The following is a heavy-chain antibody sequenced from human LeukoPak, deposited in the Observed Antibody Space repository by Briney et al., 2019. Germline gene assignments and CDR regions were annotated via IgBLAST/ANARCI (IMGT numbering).Heavy chain of an antibody. CDR1: GFTFTSYS. CDR2: ISGGGGST. J-gene: IGHJ3*02. D-gene: IGHD2-15*01. V-gene: IGHV3-23*01. Sequence: GGSLRLSCAASGFTFTSYSMNWVRQAPGKGLEWVSTISGGGGSTYYADSVKGRFTISRDNAKNSLYLQMNSLRAEDTAVYYCAKDKGHIVVANMPFDIWGQGTMVTVSS. CDR3: AKDKGHIVVANMPFDI.